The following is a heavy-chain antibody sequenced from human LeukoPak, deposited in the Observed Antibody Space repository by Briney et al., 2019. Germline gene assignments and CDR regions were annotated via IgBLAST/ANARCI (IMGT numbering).Heavy chain of an antibody. J-gene: IGHJ5*02. CDR3: ARDRVYGDYGRYPLYNWFDP. D-gene: IGHD4-17*01. V-gene: IGHV4-59*12. CDR1: GGSISSYY. Sequence: KASETLSLTCTVSGGSISSYYWSWIRQPPGKGLEWIGYIYYSGSTNYNPSLKSRVTISVDTSKNQFSLKLSSVTAADTAVYYCARDRVYGDYGRYPLYNWFDPWGQGTLVTVSS. CDR2: IYYSGST.